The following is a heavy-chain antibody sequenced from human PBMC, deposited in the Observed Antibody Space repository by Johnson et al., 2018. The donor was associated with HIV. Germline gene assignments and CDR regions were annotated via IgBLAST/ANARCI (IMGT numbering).Heavy chain of an antibody. CDR2: ISSDGSST. Sequence: VHLVESGGGLVQPGGSVRLSCAASGFTFSSYAMSWVRQAPGKGLVWVSRISSDGSSTYYADSVKGRFTISRDNAKNTMFVQMNSLRAEDTAVYYCARSGPNWAFDFWGQGTMVTVSS. J-gene: IGHJ3*01. D-gene: IGHD1-1*01. V-gene: IGHV3-74*02. CDR1: GFTFSSYA. CDR3: ARSGPNWAFDF.